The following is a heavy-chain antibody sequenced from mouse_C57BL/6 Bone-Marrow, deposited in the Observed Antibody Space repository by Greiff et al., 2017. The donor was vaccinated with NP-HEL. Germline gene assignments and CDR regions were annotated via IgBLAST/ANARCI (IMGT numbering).Heavy chain of an antibody. V-gene: IGHV14-4*01. CDR3: TNYAWFAY. D-gene: IGHD1-1*01. CDR1: GFNIKDDY. Sequence: EVQLQQSGAELVRPGASVKLSCTASGFNIKDDYMHWVKQRPEQGLEWIGWIDPENGDTEYASKFQGKATITADTSSNTAYLQLSSLTSEDTAVYDCTNYAWFAYWGQGTLVTVSA. CDR2: IDPENGDT. J-gene: IGHJ3*01.